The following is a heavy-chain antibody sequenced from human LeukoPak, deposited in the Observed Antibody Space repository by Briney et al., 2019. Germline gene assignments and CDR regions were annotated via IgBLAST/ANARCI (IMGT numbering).Heavy chain of an antibody. CDR1: GYTLTELS. Sequence: GASVKVSCKVSGYTLTELSMHWVRQAPGKGLEWMGGFDPEDGETIYAQKFQGRVTMTEDTSTDTAYMELSSLRSEDTAVYYCATDQSSGWKSYWYFDLWGRGTLVTVSS. V-gene: IGHV1-24*01. J-gene: IGHJ2*01. D-gene: IGHD6-19*01. CDR3: ATDQSSGWKSYWYFDL. CDR2: FDPEDGET.